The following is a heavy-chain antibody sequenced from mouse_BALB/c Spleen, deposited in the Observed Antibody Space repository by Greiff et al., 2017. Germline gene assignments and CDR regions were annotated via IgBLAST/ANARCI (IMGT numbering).Heavy chain of an antibody. J-gene: IGHJ3*01. V-gene: IGHV5-6-2*01. Sequence: EVQLVESGGGLVKLGGSLKLSCAASGFTFSSYYMSWVRQTPEKRLELVAAINSNGGSTYYPDTVKGRFTISRDNAKNTLYLQMSSLKSEDTALYYCARQGDGFSYWGQGTLVTVS. CDR3: ARQGDGFSY. CDR1: GFTFSSYY. CDR2: INSNGGST. D-gene: IGHD3-3*01.